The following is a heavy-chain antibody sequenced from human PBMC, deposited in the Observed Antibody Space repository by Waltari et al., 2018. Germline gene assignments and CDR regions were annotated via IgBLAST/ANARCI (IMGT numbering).Heavy chain of an antibody. J-gene: IGHJ4*02. V-gene: IGHV4-39*07. CDR1: GGSISSSSYY. CDR3: ARGIVGATSIFDY. D-gene: IGHD1-26*01. Sequence: QLQLQESGPGLVKPSETLSLTCTVSGGSISSSSYYWGWIRQPPGKGLEWIGSIYYSGSTYYNPSLKSRVTISVDTSKNQCSLKLSAVTAADTAVYYCARGIVGATSIFDYWGQGTLVTVSS. CDR2: IYYSGST.